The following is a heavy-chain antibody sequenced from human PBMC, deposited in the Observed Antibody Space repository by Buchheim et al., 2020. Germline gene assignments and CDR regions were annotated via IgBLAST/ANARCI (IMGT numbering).Heavy chain of an antibody. CDR2: IHKAGNT. Sequence: QVQLQESGPGLVKPSQTLSLTCTASGDSITSGYNYWNWIRQPAGKGPEWIGRIHKAGNTNYNPSLKSRATITIEHSQHQVSLDLSSVTAADTAVYYCVRSGMILFWFDPWGTGTL. CDR1: GDSITSGYNY. J-gene: IGHJ5*02. V-gene: IGHV4-61*02. CDR3: VRSGMILFWFDP. D-gene: IGHD2-15*01.